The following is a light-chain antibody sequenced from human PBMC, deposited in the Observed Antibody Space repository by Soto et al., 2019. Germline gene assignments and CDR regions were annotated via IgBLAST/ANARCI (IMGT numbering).Light chain of an antibody. CDR1: QSVSSNF. Sequence: EIVLTQSPGTLSLSPGERATLSCRASQSVSSNFLAWYQEKLGQAPRLLIYGASKRATGIPDRFSGSGSGTDFTLTSSSLQSEDFALYYCQQYNDWPLTFGQGTKVDIK. CDR3: QQYNDWPLT. CDR2: GAS. J-gene: IGKJ1*01. V-gene: IGKV3-20*01.